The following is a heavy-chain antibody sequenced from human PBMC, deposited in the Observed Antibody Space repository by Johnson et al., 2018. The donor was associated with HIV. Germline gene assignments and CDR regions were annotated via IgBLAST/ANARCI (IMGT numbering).Heavy chain of an antibody. Sequence: QVLLVESGGGVVQPGRSLRLSCAASGFTFSDYSMHWVRQAPGKGLEWVAVISYDGSNEYYADSVKGRFTISRDNFKNTLFLQMNSLRVEDTAVYYCARAYNYPIWGQGTMLTVSS. CDR2: ISYDGSNE. V-gene: IGHV3-30-3*01. D-gene: IGHD1-1*01. J-gene: IGHJ3*02. CDR1: GFTFSDYS. CDR3: ARAYNYPI.